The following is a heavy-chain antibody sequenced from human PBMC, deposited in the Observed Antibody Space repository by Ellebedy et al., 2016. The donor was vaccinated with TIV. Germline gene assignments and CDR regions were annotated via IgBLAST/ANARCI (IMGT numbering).Heavy chain of an antibody. Sequence: GESLKISCEASGFTFRNYGMHWVRQAPGKGLEWVAVIWHDGSNEYYGDSVKGRFTISRDNAKNTLYLQMNSLRTEDTAVYYCARDRPLLGATDYWGQGTLVTVSS. CDR1: GFTFRNYG. D-gene: IGHD1-26*01. CDR3: ARDRPLLGATDY. CDR2: IWHDGSNE. V-gene: IGHV3-33*08. J-gene: IGHJ4*02.